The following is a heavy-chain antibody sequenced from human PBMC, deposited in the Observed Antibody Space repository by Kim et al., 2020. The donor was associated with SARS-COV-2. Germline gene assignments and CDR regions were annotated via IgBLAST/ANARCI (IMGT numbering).Heavy chain of an antibody. CDR2: ISYDGSNK. Sequence: VGSLRLSCAASGFTFSSYGMHWVRQAPGKGLEWVAVISYDGSNKYYADSVKGRFTISRDNSKNTLYLQMNSLRAEDTAVYYCAKGTSLTYCGGDCYSFGLFDYWGQGTLVTVSS. CDR1: GFTFSSYG. D-gene: IGHD2-21*01. CDR3: AKGTSLTYCGGDCYSFGLFDY. J-gene: IGHJ4*02. V-gene: IGHV3-30*18.